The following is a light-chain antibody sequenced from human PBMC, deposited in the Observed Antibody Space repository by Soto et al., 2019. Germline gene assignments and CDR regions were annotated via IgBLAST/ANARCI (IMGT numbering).Light chain of an antibody. V-gene: IGKV3-11*01. CDR1: QSSHTS. CDR2: DST. Sequence: VLTQSPATLSLSPGERATLSCRASQSSHTSLAWYHQKPVQPPRLVAYDSTLRANGVPARFGGSRSGTEFTTTINNLEPEDFAVYYCQQRIVWPPITFGQGTDLRL. J-gene: IGKJ5*01. CDR3: QQRIVWPPIT.